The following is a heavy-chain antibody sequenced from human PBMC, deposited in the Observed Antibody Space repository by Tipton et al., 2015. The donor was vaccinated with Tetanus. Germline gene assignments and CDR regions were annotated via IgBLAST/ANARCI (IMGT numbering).Heavy chain of an antibody. V-gene: IGHV3-21*01. Sequence: SLRLSCEGSGFTFSSYSMNWVRQAPGKGLEWVSSISSGSTYIYYADSVKGRFTISRDNAKNSLYLLMDSLRAEDTAVYYCARDQIVEQATRDHDYGVDVWGQGTTVTVSS. D-gene: IGHD3-22*01. CDR1: GFTFSSYS. CDR3: ARDQIVEQATRDHDYGVDV. J-gene: IGHJ6*02. CDR2: ISSGSTYI.